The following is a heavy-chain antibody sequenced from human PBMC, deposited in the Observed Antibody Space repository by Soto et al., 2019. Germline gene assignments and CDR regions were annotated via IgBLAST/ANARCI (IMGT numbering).Heavy chain of an antibody. CDR2: IKSKTYGATT. V-gene: IGHV3-15*01. Sequence: EVPLVESGGGLVKPGGSLRLSCAASGFSFSNAWLAWVRQAPGKGLEWVGRIKSKTYGATTDYAAPVKGRFTISRDDSTNTLYLQMNSLKTEDTAVYYCATDIGDTWYSYNFDYWGQGTLVTVSS. CDR1: GFSFSNAW. J-gene: IGHJ4*02. CDR3: ATDIGDTWYSYNFDY. D-gene: IGHD5-18*01.